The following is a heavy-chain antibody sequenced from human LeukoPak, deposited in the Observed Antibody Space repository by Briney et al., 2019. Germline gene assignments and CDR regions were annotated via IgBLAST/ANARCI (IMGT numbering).Heavy chain of an antibody. CDR3: AKGPSYYYGSGSQYYFDY. CDR2: IRYDGSNK. CDR1: GFTFSSYG. D-gene: IGHD3-10*01. Sequence: GGSLRLSCAASGFTFSSYGMHWVRQAPGKGLEWVAFIRYDGSNKYYADSVKGRFTISRDNSKNTLHLQMNSLRAEDTAVYYCAKGPSYYYGSGSQYYFDYWGQGTLVTVSS. J-gene: IGHJ4*02. V-gene: IGHV3-30*02.